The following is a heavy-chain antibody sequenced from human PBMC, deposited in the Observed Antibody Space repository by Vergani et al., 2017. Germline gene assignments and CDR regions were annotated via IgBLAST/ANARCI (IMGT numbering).Heavy chain of an antibody. CDR1: GFTFSSYS. Sequence: EVQLLESGGGLVQPGGSLRLSCAASGFTFSSYSMNWVRQAPGKGLEWVSSISSSSSYIYYADSVKGRFTISRDNAKNSLYLQMNSLRAEDTAVYYCARELHSSSSEGFDYWGQGTLVTVSS. CDR3: ARELHSSSSEGFDY. J-gene: IGHJ4*02. V-gene: IGHV3-21*01. CDR2: ISSSSSYI. D-gene: IGHD6-6*01.